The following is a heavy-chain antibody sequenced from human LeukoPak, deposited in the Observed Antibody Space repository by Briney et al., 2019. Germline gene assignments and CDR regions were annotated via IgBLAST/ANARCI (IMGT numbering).Heavy chain of an antibody. J-gene: IGHJ4*02. V-gene: IGHV3-74*01. D-gene: IGHD3-10*01. CDR3: AREYYYGSGGYPFDY. CDR2: INIDGSST. Sequence: GGSLRLSCAASRFTFSSYWMHWVRQAPGKGLEWVSRINIDGSSTNYADSVKGRFTISRDNAKNTLYLQMNSLRAEDMVVYYCAREYYYGSGGYPFDYWGQGTLVTVSS. CDR1: RFTFSSYW.